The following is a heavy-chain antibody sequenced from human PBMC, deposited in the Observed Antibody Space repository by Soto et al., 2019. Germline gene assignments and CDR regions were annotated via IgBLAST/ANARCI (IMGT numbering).Heavy chain of an antibody. V-gene: IGHV4-34*01. CDR1: GGSFSGYY. D-gene: IGHD2-8*01. CDR3: AREPRYCTDGECYPRWFDT. Sequence: PSETLSLTCGVYGGSFSGYYWSWIRQPPGKGLEWIGGINHSGSTNYNPSLKTRVTISVDTSKNQFSLKLSSVTAADTAVYYCAREPRYCTDGECYPRWFDTWGQGTLVTVS. J-gene: IGHJ5*02. CDR2: INHSGST.